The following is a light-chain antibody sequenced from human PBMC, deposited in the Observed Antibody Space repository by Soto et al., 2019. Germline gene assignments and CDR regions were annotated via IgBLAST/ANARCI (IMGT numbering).Light chain of an antibody. V-gene: IGKV1-5*01. Sequence: DIQMTQSPSSLSASVGERVTITCRASQSINTYLNWFQQRPGKAPKLLIYAASSLPSGVPSRFSGSGSGTEFTLSISSLQPDDFATYYCQHYNTLSSFGPGTKVDIK. CDR1: QSINTY. CDR3: QHYNTLSS. J-gene: IGKJ3*01. CDR2: AAS.